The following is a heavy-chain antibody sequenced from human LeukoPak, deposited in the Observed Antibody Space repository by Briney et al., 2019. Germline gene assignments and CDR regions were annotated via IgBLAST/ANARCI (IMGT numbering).Heavy chain of an antibody. V-gene: IGHV4-39*07. CDR2: IYYSGST. CDR1: GRSISNTSYS. J-gene: IGHJ4*02. CDR3: VREDNGNYVS. Sequence: SETLSLTCTVSGRSISNTSYSWGWFRQPPGKGVEWIGSIYYSGSTYYNPSLKTRVTISVDTSRNQFSLKLSSVTAADTAVYYCVREDNGNYVSWGQGTLVTVSS. D-gene: IGHD1-7*01.